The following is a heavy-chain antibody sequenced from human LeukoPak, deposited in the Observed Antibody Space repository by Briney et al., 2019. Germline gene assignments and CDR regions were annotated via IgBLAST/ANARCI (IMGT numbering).Heavy chain of an antibody. J-gene: IGHJ4*02. Sequence: PSETLSLTCAVYGGSFSGYYWSWIRQPPGKGLEWIGEINHSGSTNYNPSFKSRVTISVDTSKNQFSLKLSSVTAADTAVYYCARTHYYYDSGGYYITTYYFDYWGQGTLVTVSS. CDR2: INHSGST. V-gene: IGHV4-34*01. CDR3: ARTHYYYDSGGYYITTYYFDY. D-gene: IGHD3-22*01. CDR1: GGSFSGYY.